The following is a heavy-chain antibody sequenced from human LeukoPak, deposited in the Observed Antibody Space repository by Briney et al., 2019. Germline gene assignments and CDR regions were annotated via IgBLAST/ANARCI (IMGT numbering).Heavy chain of an antibody. Sequence: PSETLSLTCTVSGGSISSSSYYWGWIRQPPGKGLEWIGSIYYSGRTYYNPSLKSRVTISVDTSKNQFSLKLSSVTAADTAVYYCAREGSQYYFDYWGQGTLVTVSS. CDR1: GGSISSSSYY. V-gene: IGHV4-39*07. CDR2: IYYSGRT. J-gene: IGHJ4*02. CDR3: AREGSQYYFDY.